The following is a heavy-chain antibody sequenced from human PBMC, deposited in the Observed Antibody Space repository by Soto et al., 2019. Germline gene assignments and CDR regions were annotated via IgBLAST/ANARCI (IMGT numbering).Heavy chain of an antibody. V-gene: IGHV4-61*03. Sequence: QVQLQESGPGLVKPSETLSLTCTVSGGSVSSGSYYWSWIRQPPGKGLEWIGYIYYSGSTNYNPSPKSRVTISLDTSKNYFSLKLSSVTAADTAVYYCARDAHWGFDYWGQGTLVTVSS. J-gene: IGHJ4*02. D-gene: IGHD7-27*01. CDR2: IYYSGST. CDR1: GGSVSSGSYY. CDR3: ARDAHWGFDY.